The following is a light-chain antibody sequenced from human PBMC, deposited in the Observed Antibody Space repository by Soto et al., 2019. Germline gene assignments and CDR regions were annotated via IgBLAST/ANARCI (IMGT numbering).Light chain of an antibody. Sequence: DIQMTQSPSSLSASVGDRVTITCQASQDISNYLNWYQQKPGKAPKLLIYDASNLETGVPSRFSGSGSGTDFTFTISSLQAEEIATYYWQQYDNLPLTFGGGTKVEIK. CDR1: QDISNY. CDR2: DAS. V-gene: IGKV1-33*01. CDR3: QQYDNLPLT. J-gene: IGKJ4*01.